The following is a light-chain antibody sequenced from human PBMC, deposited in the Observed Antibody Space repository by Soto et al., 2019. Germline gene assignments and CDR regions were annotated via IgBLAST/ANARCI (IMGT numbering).Light chain of an antibody. CDR2: DTR. J-gene: IGLJ2*01. Sequence: AVVTQEPSLTVSPGGTVTLTCASSTGSVTSGHYPYWFQQKPGQAPRTLIYDTRNKPSWTPARFSGSLLGGRAALTLSGAQSEDEADYYCLLFFGGGSVVFGGGTKLTVL. V-gene: IGLV7-46*01. CDR3: LLFFGGGSVV. CDR1: TGSVTSGHY.